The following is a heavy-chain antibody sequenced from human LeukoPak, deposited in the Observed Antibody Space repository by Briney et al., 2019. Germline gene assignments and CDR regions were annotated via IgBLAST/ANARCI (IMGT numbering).Heavy chain of an antibody. V-gene: IGHV3-30*02. J-gene: IGHJ4*02. CDR1: GFTFSSYG. D-gene: IGHD1-1*01. Sequence: QPGGSLRLSCAASGFTFSSYGMHWVRQAPGKGLERVAFIRYDGSNKYYADSVKGRFTISRDNSKNTLYLQMNSLRAEDTAVYFCAKDKDPWKSTSISDFDYWGQGTLVTVSS. CDR2: IRYDGSNK. CDR3: AKDKDPWKSTSISDFDY.